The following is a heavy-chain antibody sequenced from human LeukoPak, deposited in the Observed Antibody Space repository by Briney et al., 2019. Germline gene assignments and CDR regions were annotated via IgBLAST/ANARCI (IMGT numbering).Heavy chain of an antibody. CDR1: GGSISSYY. CDR3: ARDVGYGDYAFDY. J-gene: IGHJ4*02. D-gene: IGHD4-17*01. V-gene: IGHV4-59*01. CDR2: IYYSGST. Sequence: SETLSLTCTVSGGSISSYYWSWIRQPPGKGLEWIGYIYYSGSTNYNPSPKSRVTISVDTSKNQFSLKLSSVTAADTAVYYCARDVGYGDYAFDYWGQGTLVTVSS.